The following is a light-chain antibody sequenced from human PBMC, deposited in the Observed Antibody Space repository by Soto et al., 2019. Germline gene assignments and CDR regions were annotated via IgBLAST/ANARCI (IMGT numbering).Light chain of an antibody. V-gene: IGKV1-5*03. Sequence: DIQMTQSPSTLSASVGDRVTITCRASQSISSWLAWYQQKPGKAPKLLISKASSLESGVPSRFSGSVSGTEFTLTISSLQPDDFATYYCQQYHSYWTFGQGTKV. J-gene: IGKJ1*01. CDR2: KAS. CDR1: QSISSW. CDR3: QQYHSYWT.